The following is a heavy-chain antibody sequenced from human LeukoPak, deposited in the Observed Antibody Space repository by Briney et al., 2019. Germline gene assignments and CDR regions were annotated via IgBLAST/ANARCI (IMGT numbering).Heavy chain of an antibody. V-gene: IGHV3-48*03. D-gene: IGHD3-16*01. CDR3: ARTITWSLYY. CDR2: ISGSGNSI. J-gene: IGHJ4*02. CDR1: GFTFSSYE. Sequence: RSGGSLRLSCAASGFTFSSYEMNWVRQAPGKGLEWVSKISGSGNSINYADSVKGRFTISRDNAKNSLYLQMNSLRAEDTAVYYCARTITWSLYYWGQGALVTVFS.